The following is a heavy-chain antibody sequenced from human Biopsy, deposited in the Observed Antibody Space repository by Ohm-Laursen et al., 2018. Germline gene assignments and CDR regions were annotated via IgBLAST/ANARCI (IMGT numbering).Heavy chain of an antibody. Sequence: SQTLSLTCTDSDDSIRNFYWTWIRQPPGQGLEWIGHASYSGYTNYNPSLKSRVTISVDTSKNHFSLRLRSVTPADTAIYYCARDRGYYSDRTVPGYFDLWGRGTLVTVSS. CDR1: DDSIRNFY. V-gene: IGHV4-59*01. CDR3: ARDRGYYSDRTVPGYFDL. CDR2: ASYSGYT. D-gene: IGHD3-22*01. J-gene: IGHJ2*01.